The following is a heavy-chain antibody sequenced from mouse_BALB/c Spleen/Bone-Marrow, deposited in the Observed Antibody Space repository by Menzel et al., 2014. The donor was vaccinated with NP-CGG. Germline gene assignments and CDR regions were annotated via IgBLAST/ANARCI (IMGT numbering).Heavy chain of an antibody. D-gene: IGHD3-3*01. CDR2: INPSTGYT. V-gene: IGHV1-7*01. Sequence: LQQSGAELAKPGASGKMSCKGSVYTLTSYWMHWVKQRSGQGLECIGYINPSTGYTEYNQKIKDKATLTADKCSSTAYMQLSSLTSEESAVYCCGGRGAWDRGWFAYGGQGTLVPVSA. CDR3: GGRGAWDRGWFAY. CDR1: VYTLTSYW. J-gene: IGHJ3*01.